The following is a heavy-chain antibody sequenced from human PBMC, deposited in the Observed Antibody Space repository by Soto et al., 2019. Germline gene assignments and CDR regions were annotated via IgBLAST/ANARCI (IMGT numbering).Heavy chain of an antibody. CDR1: GYTFTSYD. J-gene: IGHJ3*02. D-gene: IGHD6-13*01. CDR3: AKVKWAAADAFDI. V-gene: IGHV1-8*01. CDR2: MNPNSGNT. Sequence: GASVKVSCKASGYTFTSYDINWARQATGQGLEWMGWMNPNSGNTGYAQKFQGRVTMTRNTSISTAYMELSSLRSEDTAVYYCAKVKWAAADAFDIWGQGTMVTVS.